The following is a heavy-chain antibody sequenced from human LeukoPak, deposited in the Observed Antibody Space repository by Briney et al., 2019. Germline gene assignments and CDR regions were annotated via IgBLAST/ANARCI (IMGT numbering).Heavy chain of an antibody. J-gene: IGHJ4*02. CDR1: GFTFSSYS. CDR2: ISTSI. Sequence: GGSLRLSCAASGFTFSSYSMNWVRQAPGKGLEWVSYISTSIYYADSVKGRFTISRDNAKNSLYLQMNSLRAEDTAIYYCAKRELSLGIDYWGQGTLVTVSS. CDR3: AKRELSLGIDY. V-gene: IGHV3-48*01. D-gene: IGHD1-26*01.